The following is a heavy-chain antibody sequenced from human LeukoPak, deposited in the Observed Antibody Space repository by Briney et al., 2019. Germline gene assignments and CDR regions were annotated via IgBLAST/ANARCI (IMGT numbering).Heavy chain of an antibody. D-gene: IGHD3-22*01. CDR2: ISWDGGST. V-gene: IGHV3-43D*03. CDR3: AKGPAYYDSSGYSAIYYYYMDV. J-gene: IGHJ6*03. Sequence: GGSLRLSCAASGFTFDDYAMHWVRQAPGKGLEWVSLISWDGGSTYYADSVKGRFTISRDNSKNSLYLQMNSLRAEDTALYYCAKGPAYYDSSGYSAIYYYYMDVWGKGTTVTVSS. CDR1: GFTFDDYA.